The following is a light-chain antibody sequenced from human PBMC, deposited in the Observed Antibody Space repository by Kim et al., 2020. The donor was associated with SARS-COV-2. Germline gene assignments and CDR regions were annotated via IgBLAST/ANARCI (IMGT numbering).Light chain of an antibody. J-gene: IGKJ2*01. Sequence: ELVLTQSPGTLSLSPGERATLSCRASQSVSSSYLAWYQQKPGQAPRLLIYGASTRATGIPDRFSGSGSGTDFTLTISRLEPEDFAVYYCQQYSSSPRTFGQGTKLEI. V-gene: IGKV3-20*01. CDR2: GAS. CDR1: QSVSSSY. CDR3: QQYSSSPRT.